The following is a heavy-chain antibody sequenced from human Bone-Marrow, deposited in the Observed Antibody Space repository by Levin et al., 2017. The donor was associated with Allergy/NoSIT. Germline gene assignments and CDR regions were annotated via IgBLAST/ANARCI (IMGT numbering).Heavy chain of an antibody. CDR1: GDSFTTYP. J-gene: IGHJ4*02. CDR3: ARESPYSSYWYPLGH. Sequence: PGESLKISCKASGDSFTTYPIHWVRQAPGQGLEWMGLINTNTGNPTYAQGFTGRFVFSLDTSVSTAYMEIISLQAEDTAVYFCARESPYSSYWYPLGHWGQGTLVTVSS. D-gene: IGHD6-13*01. V-gene: IGHV7-4-1*02. CDR2: INTNTGNP.